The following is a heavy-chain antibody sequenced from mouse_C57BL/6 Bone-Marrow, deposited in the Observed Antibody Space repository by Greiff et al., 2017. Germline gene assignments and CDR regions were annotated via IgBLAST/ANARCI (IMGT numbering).Heavy chain of an antibody. Sequence: EVQVVESGGGLVQPGGSMTLSCAASGFTFSDAWMDWVRQSPEKGLEWVAEIRSKANNHATYYAESVKGRFTISRDDSKSSVYLQMNILRAEETGMYYCTRRIITTVPHAMDYWGQGTSVTVSS. J-gene: IGHJ4*01. CDR2: IRSKANNHAT. V-gene: IGHV6-6*01. CDR3: TRRIITTVPHAMDY. CDR1: GFTFSDAW. D-gene: IGHD1-1*01.